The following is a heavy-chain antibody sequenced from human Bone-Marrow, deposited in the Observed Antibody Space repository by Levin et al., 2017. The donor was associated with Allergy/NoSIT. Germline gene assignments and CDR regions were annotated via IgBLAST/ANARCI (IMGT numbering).Heavy chain of an antibody. V-gene: IGHV2-26*01. CDR1: GFSLSNARMG. J-gene: IGHJ6*02. CDR3: ARIIGEIVVVPAAGANHYYYYGMDV. CDR2: IFSNDEK. D-gene: IGHD2-2*01. Sequence: SGPTLVKPTETLTLTCIVSGFSLSNARMGVSWIRQPPGKALEWLAHIFSNDEKSYSTSLKSRLTISKDTSKSQVVLTMTNMDPVDTATYYCARIIGEIVVVPAAGANHYYYYGMDVWGQGTTVTVSS.